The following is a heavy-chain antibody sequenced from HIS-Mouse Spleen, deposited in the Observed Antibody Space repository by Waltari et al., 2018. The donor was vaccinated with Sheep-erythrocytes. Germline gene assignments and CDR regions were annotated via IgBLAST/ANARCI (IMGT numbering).Heavy chain of an antibody. CDR2: IYDSGSA. V-gene: IGHV4-59*08. D-gene: IGHD1-26*01. J-gene: IGHJ4*02. CDR3: ARLELGQFDY. Sequence: QVQLQESGPGLVKPSETLSLTCTVSGGSISSYYWSWIRQPPGKGLEWIGYIYDSGSATYNPSLKSRVTISVDTSKNQFSLKLSSVTAADTAVYYCARLELGQFDYWGQGTLVTVSS. CDR1: GGSISSYY.